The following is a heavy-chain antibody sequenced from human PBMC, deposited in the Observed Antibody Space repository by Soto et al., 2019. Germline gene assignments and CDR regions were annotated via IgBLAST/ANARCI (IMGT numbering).Heavy chain of an antibody. CDR2: IVVGSGNT. J-gene: IGHJ4*02. V-gene: IGHV1-58*02. D-gene: IGHD3-22*01. CDR1: GFTFTSSA. Sequence: SVKVSCKASGFTFTSSAMQWVRQARGQRLEWIGWIVVGSGNTNYAQKFQERVTITRDMSTSTAYMELSSLRSEDTAVYYCAADSGRYYDSSGYYFDYWGQGTLVTVSS. CDR3: AADSGRYYDSSGYYFDY.